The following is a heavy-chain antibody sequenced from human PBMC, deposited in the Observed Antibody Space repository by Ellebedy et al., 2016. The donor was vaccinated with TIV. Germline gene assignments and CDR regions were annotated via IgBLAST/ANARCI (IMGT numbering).Heavy chain of an antibody. CDR1: GFNFNNYA. CDR2: ISRSGGTT. CDR3: AKPPEQWLIHTGLDS. Sequence: GESLKISCTASGFNFNNYAMTWVRQAPGKGLEWVSAISRSGGTTYYADPVKGRFTISRDNSKNMLSVQMNGLRAEDTAVYYCAKPPEQWLIHTGLDSWGQGTLVTVAS. V-gene: IGHV3-23*01. J-gene: IGHJ4*02. D-gene: IGHD6-19*01.